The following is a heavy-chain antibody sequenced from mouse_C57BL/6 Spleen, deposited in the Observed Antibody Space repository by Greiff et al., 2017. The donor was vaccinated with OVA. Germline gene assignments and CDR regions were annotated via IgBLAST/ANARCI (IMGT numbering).Heavy chain of an antibody. D-gene: IGHD1-1*02. Sequence: VQLQQSGPGLVQPSQSLSITCTVSGFSLTSYGVHWVRQSPGKGLEWLGVIWSGGSTDYNAAFISRLSISKDNSKSQVFFKMNSLQADDTAIYYCARMVADWYFDVWGTGTTVTVSS. CDR3: ARMVADWYFDV. V-gene: IGHV2-2*01. J-gene: IGHJ1*03. CDR1: GFSLTSYG. CDR2: IWSGGST.